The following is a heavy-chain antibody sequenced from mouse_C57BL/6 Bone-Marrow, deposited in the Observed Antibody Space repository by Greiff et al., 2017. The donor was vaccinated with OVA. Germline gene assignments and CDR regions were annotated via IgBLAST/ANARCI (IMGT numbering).Heavy chain of an antibody. V-gene: IGHV1-55*01. CDR2: IYPGSGST. Sequence: VQLQQPGAELVKPGASVKMSCKASGYTFTSYWITWVKQRPGKGLAWIGDIYPGSGSTNYNEKLKSKATLTINTSYSTAYMQLSILTSEDSAVNYCEAALPLDYFDYWGQGTTLTVSS. J-gene: IGHJ2*01. CDR3: EAALPLDYFDY. CDR1: GYTFTSYW. D-gene: IGHD6-1*01.